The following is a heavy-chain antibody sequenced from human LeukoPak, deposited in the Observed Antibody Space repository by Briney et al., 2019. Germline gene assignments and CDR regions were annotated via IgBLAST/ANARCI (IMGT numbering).Heavy chain of an antibody. D-gene: IGHD2-15*01. V-gene: IGHV1-18*04. Sequence: GASVKVSCKASGYTFTSYGISWVRQAPGQGLEWMGWISAYNGNTNYAQKLRGRVTMTTDTSTSTAYMELRSLRSDDTAVYYCARASVVVAASHFDYWGQGTLVTVSS. J-gene: IGHJ4*02. CDR1: GYTFTSYG. CDR3: ARASVVVAASHFDY. CDR2: ISAYNGNT.